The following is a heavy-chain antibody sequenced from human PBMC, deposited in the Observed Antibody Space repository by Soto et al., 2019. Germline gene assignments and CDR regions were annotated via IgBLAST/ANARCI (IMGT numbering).Heavy chain of an antibody. J-gene: IGHJ4*02. V-gene: IGHV1-18*01. D-gene: IGHD2-21*01. CDR2: ISANNGKR. CDR3: TLDCGGAPYYTGY. CDR1: GYTFTSYG. Sequence: QLVQSGAAVKKPGASVKVSCKASGYTFTSYGISWVRQAPGQGLEWMGWISANNGKRSYSQNLQDRVTLTTDTSTSTAYMELRSLRSDDTAVYYCTLDCGGAPYYTGYWGQGTQVTVSS.